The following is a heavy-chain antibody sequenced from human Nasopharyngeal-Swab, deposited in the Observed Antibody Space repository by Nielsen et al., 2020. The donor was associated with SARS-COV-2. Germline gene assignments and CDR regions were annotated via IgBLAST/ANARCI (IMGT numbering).Heavy chain of an antibody. V-gene: IGHV4-39*01. CDR2: IYYSGTT. D-gene: IGHD1-1*01. CDR3: ARHESGSNSAFDI. Sequence: SETLSLTCSVSGGSISSTAYYWGWIRQPPGKGLEWIGSIYYSGTTYYTPSLRSRVTISVDTSKNQFSLKLTSVTAADTAVYYRARHESGSNSAFDIWGQGTMVTVSS. J-gene: IGHJ3*02. CDR1: GGSISSTAYY.